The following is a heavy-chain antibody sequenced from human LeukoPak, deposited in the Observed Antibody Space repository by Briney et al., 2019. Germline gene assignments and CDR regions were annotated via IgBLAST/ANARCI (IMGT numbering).Heavy chain of an antibody. CDR3: AKDSLGMIATFYY. CDR2: IRYDGSNK. J-gene: IGHJ4*02. CDR1: GFTFSSYG. Sequence: GGSLRLSCAASGFTFSSYGMHWVRQAPGKGLEWVAFIRYDGSNKYYADFVKGRFTISRDNSKNTLYLQMNSLRAEDTAVYYCAKDSLGMIATFYYWGQGTLVTVSS. V-gene: IGHV3-30*02. D-gene: IGHD2-21*01.